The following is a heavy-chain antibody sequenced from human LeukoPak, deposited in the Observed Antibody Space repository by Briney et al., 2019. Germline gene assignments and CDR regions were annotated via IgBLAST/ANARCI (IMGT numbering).Heavy chain of an antibody. CDR1: GHAFTVDY. D-gene: IGHD2-2*01. CDR3: ARVSRYCSSTSCYGRVQDNWFDP. J-gene: IGHJ5*02. V-gene: IGHV1-2*02. Sequence: ASVKLSCKASGHAFTVDYMNCGRDAPGQGLEWMLWINPKSGATNYAKKFQGRVTLTRDTSISTAYMELSRLRSDDTAVYYCARVSRYCSSTSCYGRVQDNWFDPWGQGTLVTVSS. CDR2: INPKSGAT.